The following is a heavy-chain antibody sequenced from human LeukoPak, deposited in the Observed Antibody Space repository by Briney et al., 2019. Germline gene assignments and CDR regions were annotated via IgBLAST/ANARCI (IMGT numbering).Heavy chain of an antibody. CDR1: GGTFSSYA. J-gene: IGHJ5*02. D-gene: IGHD3-10*01. CDR2: IIPIFGTA. CDR3: ARDEAAPITMVRGVYNWFDP. V-gene: IGHV1-69*06. Sequence: SVKVSCKASGGTFSSYAISWVRQAPGQGLEWMGGIIPIFGTANYAQKFQGRVTITADKSTSTAYMELSSLRSEDTAVYYCARDEAAPITMVRGVYNWFDPWGQGTLVTVSS.